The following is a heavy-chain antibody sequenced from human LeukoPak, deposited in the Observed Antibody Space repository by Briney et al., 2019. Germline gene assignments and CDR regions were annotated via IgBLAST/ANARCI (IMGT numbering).Heavy chain of an antibody. Sequence: SETLSLTCTVSGGSISSSSYYWGWIRQPPGKGLEWIGSIYYSGSTYYNPSLKSRVTISVDTSKNQFSLKLSSVTAADTAVYYCARTGRTGLDAFDIWGQGTMVTVSS. V-gene: IGHV4-39*07. D-gene: IGHD7-27*01. CDR2: IYYSGST. CDR1: GGSISSSSYY. CDR3: ARTGRTGLDAFDI. J-gene: IGHJ3*02.